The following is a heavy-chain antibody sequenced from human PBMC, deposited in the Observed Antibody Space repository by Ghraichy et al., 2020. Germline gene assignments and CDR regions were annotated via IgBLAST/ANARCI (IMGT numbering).Heavy chain of an antibody. CDR3: TRGLPYCSGGSCNPYYFDY. V-gene: IGHV3-49*03. J-gene: IGHJ4*02. Sequence: GESLNISCTASGFTFGDYAMSWFRQAPGKGLEWVGFIRSKAYGGTTEYAASVKGRFTISRDDSKSIAYLQMNSLKTEDTAVYYCTRGLPYCSGGSCNPYYFDYWGQGTLVTVSS. CDR1: GFTFGDYA. CDR2: IRSKAYGGTT. D-gene: IGHD2-15*01.